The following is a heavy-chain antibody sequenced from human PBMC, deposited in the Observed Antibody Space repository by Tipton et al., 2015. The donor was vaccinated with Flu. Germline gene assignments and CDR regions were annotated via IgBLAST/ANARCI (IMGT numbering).Heavy chain of an antibody. Sequence: QVQLVQSGAEVEKPGASVKVSCKAPRYTVTGYYIQWVRQAPGQGLEWMGWINPKSGGTNYALKFQDRVTMTRDTSISTAYMELSSLRSDDTAVYYCALSGKYPWWYFDLWGRGTLVTVSS. V-gene: IGHV1-2*02. CDR1: RYTVTGYY. D-gene: IGHD1-26*01. J-gene: IGHJ2*01. CDR2: INPKSGGT. CDR3: ALSGKYPWWYFDL.